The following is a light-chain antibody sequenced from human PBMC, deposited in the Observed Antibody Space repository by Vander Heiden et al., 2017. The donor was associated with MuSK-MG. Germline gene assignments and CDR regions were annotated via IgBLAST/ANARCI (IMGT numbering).Light chain of an antibody. CDR1: SSDVGGYNY. Sequence: QSALTQPASVSGSPGQSITIPCTGPSSDVGGYNYVSWYQQHPGKAPKLMIYDVSNRPSGVSNRFSGSKSGNTASLTISGLQAEDEADYYCSSYTSSSHVVFGGGTKLTVL. V-gene: IGLV2-14*01. CDR3: SSYTSSSHVV. J-gene: IGLJ2*01. CDR2: DVS.